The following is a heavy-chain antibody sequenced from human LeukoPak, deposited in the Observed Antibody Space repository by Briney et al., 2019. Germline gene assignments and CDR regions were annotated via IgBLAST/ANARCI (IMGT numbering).Heavy chain of an antibody. CDR3: ALAPPSDAFDI. CDR2: VHYTGST. CDR1: GGSIYRSSYY. J-gene: IGHJ3*02. Sequence: SETLSLTCTISGGSIYRSSYYWGWIRQPPGKGLEWIGTVHYTGSTYYNPSLKSRLTMSVDTSKNQFSLHLGSVTAADTAVYYCALAPPSDAFDIWGQGTMVTVSS. V-gene: IGHV4-39*01.